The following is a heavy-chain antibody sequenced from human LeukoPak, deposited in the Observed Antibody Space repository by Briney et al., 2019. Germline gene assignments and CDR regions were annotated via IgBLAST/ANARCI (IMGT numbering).Heavy chain of an antibody. CDR1: GYTLTEFS. CDR2: FDPEDGET. J-gene: IGHJ4*02. Sequence: ASVKVSCKVSGYTLTEFSMHWVRQAPGKGLEWMGGFDPEDGETIYAQKFQGRVTMTEDTSTDTAYMELSSLRSEDTVVYYCAIDYGDFFDYWGQGTLVTVSS. V-gene: IGHV1-24*01. D-gene: IGHD4-17*01. CDR3: AIDYGDFFDY.